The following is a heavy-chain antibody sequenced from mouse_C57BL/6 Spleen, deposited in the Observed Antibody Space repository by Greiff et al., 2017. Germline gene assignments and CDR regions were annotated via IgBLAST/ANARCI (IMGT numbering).Heavy chain of an antibody. CDR1: GYTFTSYW. V-gene: IGHV1-69*01. CDR3: ARFGSSYLTFAY. CDR2: IDPSDSYT. D-gene: IGHD1-1*01. J-gene: IGHJ3*01. Sequence: QVHVKQPGAELVMPGASVKLSCKASGYTFTSYWMHWVKQRPGQGLEWIGEIDPSDSYTNYNQKFKGKSTLTVDKSSSTAYMQLSSLTSEDSAVYYCARFGSSYLTFAYWGQGTLVTVSA.